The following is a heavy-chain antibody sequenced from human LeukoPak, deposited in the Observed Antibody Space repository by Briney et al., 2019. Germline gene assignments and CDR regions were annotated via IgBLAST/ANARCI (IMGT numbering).Heavy chain of an antibody. V-gene: IGHV3-48*01. CDR2: ISSSGAVI. CDR3: AKDPRYYGSGKDD. D-gene: IGHD3-10*01. CDR1: GFAFTGYS. Sequence: GGSLRLSCAASGFAFTGYSMNWVRQAPGKGLEWVSYISSSGAVIYYAESIKGRFTVSRDNAKKSLYLQLTGLRVEDTAVYYCAKDPRYYGSGKDDWGQGTLVTVSS. J-gene: IGHJ4*02.